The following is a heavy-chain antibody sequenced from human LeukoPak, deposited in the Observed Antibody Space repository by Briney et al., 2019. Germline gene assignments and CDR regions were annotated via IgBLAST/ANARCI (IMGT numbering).Heavy chain of an antibody. J-gene: IGHJ5*02. Sequence: PSETLSLTCKVSGDSISNRGWSGGWVRQFPGKGLEWIGTMPFEENVADNEIPSYNPSLKRRVTISAEKSKNQLSLKANSVTAADTASYHCVRLPLTGVAGRGWLDAWGQGTLVIVSS. CDR3: VRLPLTGVAGRGWLDA. D-gene: IGHD3-3*01. CDR2: MPFEENVADNEIP. CDR1: GDSISNRGWS. V-gene: IGHV4-39*01.